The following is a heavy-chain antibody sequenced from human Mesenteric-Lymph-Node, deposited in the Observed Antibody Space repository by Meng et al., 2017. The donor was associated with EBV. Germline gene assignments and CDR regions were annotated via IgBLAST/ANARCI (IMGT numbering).Heavy chain of an antibody. CDR1: GGSFSPYT. CDR3: ARVWGGYSFGLSDY. Sequence: GQWVQSGVEVRKPGSSVKVSCKASGGSFSPYTITWVRQAPGQGLEWMGRIIPMFGTAKYAQNFQGRVTITADESTNTAYMELSSLRSDDTAVYYCARVWGGYSFGLSDYWGQGTLVTVSS. V-gene: IGHV1-69*01. CDR2: IIPMFGTA. J-gene: IGHJ4*02. D-gene: IGHD5-18*01.